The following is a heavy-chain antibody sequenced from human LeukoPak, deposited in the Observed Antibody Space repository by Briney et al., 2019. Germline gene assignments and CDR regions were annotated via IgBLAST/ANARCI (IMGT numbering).Heavy chain of an antibody. J-gene: IGHJ4*02. D-gene: IGHD3-3*01. CDR1: GFTFSNYG. Sequence: PGRSLRLSCAASGFTFSNYGMHWVRQAPGKGLEWVAVIWYDGSNKYYADSVKGRFTISRDSSKNTLYLQMNSLRAEDTAVYYCAKVGFSEMEWLLYSDHWGQGTLVTVSS. CDR2: IWYDGSNK. V-gene: IGHV3-33*06. CDR3: AKVGFSEMEWLLYSDH.